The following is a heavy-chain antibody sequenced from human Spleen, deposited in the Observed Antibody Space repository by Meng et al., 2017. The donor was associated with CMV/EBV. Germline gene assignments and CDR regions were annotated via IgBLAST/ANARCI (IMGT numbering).Heavy chain of an antibody. D-gene: IGHD1/OR15-1a*01. CDR2: IYPDDSET. CDR1: GYTFTRYW. Sequence: KGFGYTFTRYWIGWVRQMPGKGLEWMGIIYPDDSETRYSPSFEGQVTISADKSIDTAFVQWSSLKGSDTAMYYCARRSGTLGTRWFDTWGQGTLVTVSS. V-gene: IGHV5-51*01. J-gene: IGHJ5*02. CDR3: ARRSGTLGTRWFDT.